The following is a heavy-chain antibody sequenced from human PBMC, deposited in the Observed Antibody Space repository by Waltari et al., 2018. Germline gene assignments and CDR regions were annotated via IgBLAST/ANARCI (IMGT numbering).Heavy chain of an antibody. Sequence: QDQLVQSGAAVKKPGASVKACCKASGSTCTSYGISWVRKAPGQGLKWMGWNSAYNGNTNSAQKIQGRVTMTTDTSTSTAYMELRSVKSDDTAVYYCAREVQADYWGQGTLVTVSS. J-gene: IGHJ4*02. CDR1: GSTCTSYG. CDR3: AREVQADY. CDR2: NSAYNGNT. V-gene: IGHV1-18*01.